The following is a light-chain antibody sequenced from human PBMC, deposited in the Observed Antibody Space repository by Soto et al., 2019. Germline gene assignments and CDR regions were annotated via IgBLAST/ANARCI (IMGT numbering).Light chain of an antibody. J-gene: IGKJ1*01. CDR1: QSVSSSY. V-gene: IGKV3-20*01. CDR3: QQYGSSPRT. CDR2: GAS. Sequence: TVSTQSKGTLSXXPGEXATLXXWXSQSVSSSYLAWYQQKPGQAPRLLIYGASSRATGIPDRFSGSGSGTDFTLTISRLEPEDFAVYYCQQYGSSPRTFGQGTKVDIK.